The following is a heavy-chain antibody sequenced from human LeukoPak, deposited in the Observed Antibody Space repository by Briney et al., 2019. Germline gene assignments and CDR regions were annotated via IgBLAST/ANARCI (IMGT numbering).Heavy chain of an antibody. Sequence: GGSLRLSCAASGFTFSSYAMSCVRQAPGKGLEWVSAISGSGGSTYYADSVKGRFTISRDNSKNTLYLQMNSLRAEDTAVYYCANQQWLVRYFDYWGQGTLVTVSS. D-gene: IGHD6-19*01. J-gene: IGHJ4*02. CDR3: ANQQWLVRYFDY. CDR2: ISGSGGST. V-gene: IGHV3-23*01. CDR1: GFTFSSYA.